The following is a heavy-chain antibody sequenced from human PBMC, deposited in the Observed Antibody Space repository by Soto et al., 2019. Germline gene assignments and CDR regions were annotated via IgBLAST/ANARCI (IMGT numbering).Heavy chain of an antibody. J-gene: IGHJ4*02. CDR3: ATIAVAGDFDY. Sequence: ASVKVSCKASGYTFTSYYMHWVRQAPGQGLEWMGIINPSGGSTSYAQKFQGRVTMTRDTSTSTVYMELSSLRSEDTAVYYCATIAVAGDFDYWGQGTLVTVSS. CDR2: INPSGGST. CDR1: GYTFTSYY. V-gene: IGHV1-46*01. D-gene: IGHD6-19*01.